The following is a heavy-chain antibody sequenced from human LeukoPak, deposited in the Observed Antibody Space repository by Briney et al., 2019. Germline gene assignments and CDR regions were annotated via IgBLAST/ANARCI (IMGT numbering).Heavy chain of an antibody. J-gene: IGHJ3*02. Sequence: KPSETLSLTCTVSGGSISSYYWSWIRQPPGKGLEWIGYIYYSGSTNYNPSLKSRVTISVDTSKNQFSLKLSSVTAADTAVYYCARHYYDSSDDAFDIWGQGTMVTVSS. CDR3: ARHYYDSSDDAFDI. CDR2: IYYSGST. D-gene: IGHD3-22*01. CDR1: GGSISSYY. V-gene: IGHV4-59*01.